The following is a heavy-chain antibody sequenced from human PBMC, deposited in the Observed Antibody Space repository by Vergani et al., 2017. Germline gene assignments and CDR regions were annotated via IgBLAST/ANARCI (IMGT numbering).Heavy chain of an antibody. J-gene: IGHJ4*02. CDR1: GYSFTSYW. Sequence: EVQLVPSGAEVKKPGASLQISCKCSGYSFTSYWIGWVRQMPGKGLEWMGLIYPGDSDTRYSPSFQGQVTISADKSINTAYLQWGSLKASDTAMYYCAGLFLTSEMATICFPHYWGQGTLVTVSS. D-gene: IGHD5-24*01. CDR3: AGLFLTSEMATICFPHY. V-gene: IGHV5-51*01. CDR2: IYPGDSDT.